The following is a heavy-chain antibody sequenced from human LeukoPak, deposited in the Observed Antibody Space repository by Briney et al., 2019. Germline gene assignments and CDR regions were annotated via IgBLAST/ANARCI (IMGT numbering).Heavy chain of an antibody. V-gene: IGHV3-48*03. Sequence: GGSLRLSCAASGFSFSNYEMNWVRQAPGKGLEWVSHISSSGTTIDYGDSVRGRVTISRDNAKNSLYLQINRLRADDTAFYYCARDLGGWYFDLWGRGTLVIVSS. J-gene: IGHJ2*01. CDR2: ISSSGTTI. CDR1: GFSFSNYE. CDR3: ARDLGGWYFDL. D-gene: IGHD7-27*01.